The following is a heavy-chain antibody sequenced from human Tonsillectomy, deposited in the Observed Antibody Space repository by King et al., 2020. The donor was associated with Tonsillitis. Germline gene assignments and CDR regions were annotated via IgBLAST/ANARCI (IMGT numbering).Heavy chain of an antibody. CDR1: GFTFSSYW. CDR3: ARDWYGSGSPFDY. D-gene: IGHD3-10*01. V-gene: IGHV3-7*01. CDR2: IKQDGSEK. J-gene: IGHJ4*02. Sequence: VQLVESGGGLVHPGGSLRLSCAASGFTFSSYWMSWVRQAPGKGLEWVANIKQDGSEKYYVDSVKGRFTISRDNAKNSLYLRMNSLRAEDTAVYYCARDWYGSGSPFDYWGQGTLVTVSS.